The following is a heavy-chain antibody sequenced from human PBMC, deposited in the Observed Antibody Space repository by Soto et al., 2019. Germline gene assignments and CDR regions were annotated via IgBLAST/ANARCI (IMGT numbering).Heavy chain of an antibody. CDR2: MNPNSGNT. CDR1: GYTFTSYD. Sequence: QVQLVQSGAEVKKPGASVKVSCKASGYTFTSYDINWVRQATGQGLAWMGWMNPNSGNTGYAQKFQGRVTMTRNTSISTAYMELSSLRSEDTAVYYCARGLGYCSGGSCYIFDYWGQGTLVTVSS. D-gene: IGHD2-15*01. CDR3: ARGLGYCSGGSCYIFDY. J-gene: IGHJ4*02. V-gene: IGHV1-8*01.